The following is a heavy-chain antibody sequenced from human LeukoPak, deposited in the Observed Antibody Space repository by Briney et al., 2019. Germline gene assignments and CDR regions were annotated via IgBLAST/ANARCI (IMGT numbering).Heavy chain of an antibody. J-gene: IGHJ4*02. CDR2: ISSSGSTI. CDR1: GFTFSDYY. CDR3: ARDISSWYSVDY. D-gene: IGHD6-13*01. V-gene: IGHV3-11*01. Sequence: GGSLRLSCAASGFTFSDYYMSWIRQAPGKGLEWVSYISSSGSTIYYADSVKGRFTISRNNAKNSLYLQMNSLRAEDTAVYYCARDISSWYSVDYWGQGTLVTVSS.